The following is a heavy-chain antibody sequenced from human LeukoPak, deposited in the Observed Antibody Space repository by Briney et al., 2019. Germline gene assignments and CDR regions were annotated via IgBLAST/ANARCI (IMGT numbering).Heavy chain of an antibody. CDR1: GASISSSSYY. CDR2: IYHSGSA. CDR3: ARAFYSGTPFDI. V-gene: IGHV4-39*07. Sequence: SETLTLTCAVSGASISSSSYYWGWIRQPPGKGLEWIGSIYHSGSAYYNPSLKSRVTISVDTSKNQFSLKLSSVTAADTAVYYCARAFYSGTPFDIWGQGTMVTVSS. J-gene: IGHJ3*02. D-gene: IGHD1-26*01.